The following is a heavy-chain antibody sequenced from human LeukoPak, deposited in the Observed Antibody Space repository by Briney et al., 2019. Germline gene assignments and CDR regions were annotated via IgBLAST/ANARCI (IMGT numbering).Heavy chain of an antibody. CDR3: ARGVDDFWSGYYEDY. CDR2: IIPIFGTA. V-gene: IGHV1-69*01. CDR1: GGTSSSYA. Sequence: SVKVSCKASGGTSSSYAISWVRQAPGQGLEWMGGIIPIFGTANYAQKFQGRVTITADESTSTAYMELSSLRSEDTAVYYCARGVDDFWSGYYEDYWGQGTLVTVSS. J-gene: IGHJ4*02. D-gene: IGHD3-3*01.